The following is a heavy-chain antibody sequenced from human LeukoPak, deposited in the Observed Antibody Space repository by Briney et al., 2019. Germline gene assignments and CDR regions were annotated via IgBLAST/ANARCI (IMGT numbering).Heavy chain of an antibody. Sequence: GSLRLSCATSGFPFSDFSMSWVRQAPGKGLEWISTTNSGGTSTYYAESVKGRFTISRDNSKNTLYLQTSSLRVEDTAVYYCAKQSYARSLGEGGPGTLVSVSS. V-gene: IGHV3-23*01. CDR3: AKQSYARSLGE. J-gene: IGHJ4*02. CDR2: TNSGGTST. CDR1: GFPFSDFS. D-gene: IGHD2-8*01.